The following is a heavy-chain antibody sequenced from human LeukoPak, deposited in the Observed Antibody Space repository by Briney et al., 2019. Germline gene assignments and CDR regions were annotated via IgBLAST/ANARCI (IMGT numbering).Heavy chain of an antibody. Sequence: GRSLRLSCAASGFTFSVYGMSWVRQAPGKGLEWVSLISVSGRTADYADSMKGRFTISRDNLKNTLYLQMNSLRVDDTAVYYCARTLRSGNWYFDLWGRGTLVSVSS. V-gene: IGHV3-23*01. CDR3: ARTLRSGNWYFDL. J-gene: IGHJ2*01. CDR1: GFTFSVYG. CDR2: ISVSGRTA. D-gene: IGHD2-15*01.